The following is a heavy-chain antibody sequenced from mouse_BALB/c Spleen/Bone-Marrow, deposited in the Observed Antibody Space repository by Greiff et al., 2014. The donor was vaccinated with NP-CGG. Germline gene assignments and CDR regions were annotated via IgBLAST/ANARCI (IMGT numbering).Heavy chain of an antibody. D-gene: IGHD2-14*01. Sequence: VQLKESGGGLVKPGGSLKLSCVASGFTFSDYYMYWVRQTPEKRLEWVATISDGGSYTYYPGSVKGRFTISRDNAKNNLYLQMSSLKSEDTAMYYCARGDDFRYAWFAYWGQGTLVTVSA. V-gene: IGHV5-4*02. CDR1: GFTFSDYY. CDR2: ISDGGSYT. CDR3: ARGDDFRYAWFAY. J-gene: IGHJ3*01.